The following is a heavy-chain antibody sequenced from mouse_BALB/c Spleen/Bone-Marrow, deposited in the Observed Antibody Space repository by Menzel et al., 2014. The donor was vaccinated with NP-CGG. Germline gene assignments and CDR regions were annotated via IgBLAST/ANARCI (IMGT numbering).Heavy chain of an antibody. CDR3: ANYGSSYGAMDY. Sequence: EVQLQQSGPELVKPGASVKVSCKASGYAFTSYNMYWVKQSHGKSLEWIGYIDPYNGATSYNQKFKGKSTLTVDKSSSTAYMHLNSLTSEDSAVYYCANYGSSYGAMDYWGQGTSVTVSS. J-gene: IGHJ4*01. CDR2: IDPYNGAT. D-gene: IGHD1-1*01. V-gene: IGHV1S135*01. CDR1: GYAFTSYN.